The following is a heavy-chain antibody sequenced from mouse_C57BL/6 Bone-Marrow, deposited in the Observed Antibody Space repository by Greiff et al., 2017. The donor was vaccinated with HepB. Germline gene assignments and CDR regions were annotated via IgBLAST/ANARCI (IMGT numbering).Heavy chain of an antibody. J-gene: IGHJ2*01. Sequence: VQLQQSGAELMKPGASVKISCKASGYTFTGYWIEWVKQRPGHGLEWIGEILPGSGSTNYNEKFKGKATFTADTSSNTSYMPRSSLAAEDSAIYDSAVFYDGCGYFDYWGQGTTLTVSS. V-gene: IGHV1-9*01. D-gene: IGHD2-3*01. CDR3: AVFYDGCGYFDY. CDR2: ILPGSGST. CDR1: GYTFTGYW.